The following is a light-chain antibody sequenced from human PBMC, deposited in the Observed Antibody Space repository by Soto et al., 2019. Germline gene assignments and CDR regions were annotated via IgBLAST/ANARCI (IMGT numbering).Light chain of an antibody. CDR1: QSFRGL. J-gene: IGKJ5*01. V-gene: IGKV3-11*01. Sequence: EVVLTQSPVTLSLSPGERATLSCRASQSFRGLLAWYQQKPGQAPRLLIYDAYNRATGIPPRFSGSGSGTDFTLTISSLEPEDSAVYYCQQRHMWPITFGQGKRLELK. CDR3: QQRHMWPIT. CDR2: DAY.